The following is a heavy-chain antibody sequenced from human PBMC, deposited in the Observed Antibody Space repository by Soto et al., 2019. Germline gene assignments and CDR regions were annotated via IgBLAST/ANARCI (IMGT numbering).Heavy chain of an antibody. J-gene: IGHJ6*02. V-gene: IGHV3-74*03. CDR3: ARAYLGRLPRRADYYYAMDV. Sequence: WGSLRLSCAASGFTFSNYWMHWVRQAPGKGLVWVSRINIDGSGTTYVDSVKGRFTVSRDNAQNSLYLQMNNLRVDDTAVYYCARAYLGRLPRRADYYYAMDVWGRGTTVTVSS. CDR2: INIDGSGT. CDR1: GFTFSNYW. D-gene: IGHD1-26*01.